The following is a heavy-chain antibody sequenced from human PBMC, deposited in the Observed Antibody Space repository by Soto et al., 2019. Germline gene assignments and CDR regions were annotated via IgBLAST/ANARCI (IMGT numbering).Heavy chain of an antibody. D-gene: IGHD3-16*01. CDR2: IIAYNGNT. CDR1: GYTFTNFG. V-gene: IGHV1-18*01. J-gene: IGHJ4*02. Sequence: QVQLVQSGAEVKKPGASVKVSCKTSGYTFTNFGLSWVRQAPGQGLEWMGWIIAYNGNTNYAQNFQGRVTMTTDTSTSTGYMEVRSLRSDDTAVYYCARGGNPIDYWGQGTLVTVSS. CDR3: ARGGNPIDY.